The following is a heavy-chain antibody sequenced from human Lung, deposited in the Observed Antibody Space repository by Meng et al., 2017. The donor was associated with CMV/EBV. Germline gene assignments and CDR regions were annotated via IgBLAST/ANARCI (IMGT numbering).Heavy chain of an antibody. CDR1: GYSFSTFG. V-gene: IGHV1-18*01. CDR2: SSTRYGQT. D-gene: IGHD3-10*01. Sequence: QPQLVQSGAEVEKPXXSVKVSCKASGYSFSTFGISWVRQVPGQRLEWVGWSSTRYGQTRYAQNLQGRVILSTDTSTNTAYMTLRDLTFDDTAVYFCARESERFGELYDDWGQGTLVTVSS. J-gene: IGHJ4*02. CDR3: ARESERFGELYDD.